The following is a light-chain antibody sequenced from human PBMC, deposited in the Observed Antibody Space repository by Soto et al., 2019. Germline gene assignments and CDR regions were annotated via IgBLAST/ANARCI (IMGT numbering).Light chain of an antibody. CDR1: QSVSSSY. J-gene: IGKJ4*01. CDR3: QQYGSSLLT. CDR2: GAS. Sequence: EIVLTQSPGTLSLSPGERATLSCRAIQSVSSSYLAWYQQKPGQAPRLLIYGASSRATGIPDRFSGSGSGTDFTLTISRLEPEDFAVYYCQQYGSSLLTFGGGTKVDIK. V-gene: IGKV3-20*01.